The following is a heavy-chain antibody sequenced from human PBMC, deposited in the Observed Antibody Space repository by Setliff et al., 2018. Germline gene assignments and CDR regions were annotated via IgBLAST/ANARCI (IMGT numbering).Heavy chain of an antibody. CDR3: ARDGASGSPFDI. Sequence: SETLSLTCAVYGGSFSGYYWSWIRQPPGKGLEWIGEINHSGSSNYNPSLKGRFTISRDNAKNTLYLQMNSLRAEDTAVYYCARDGASGSPFDIWGQGTMVTVSS. CDR1: GGSFSGYY. V-gene: IGHV4-34*01. CDR2: INHSGSS. D-gene: IGHD1-26*01. J-gene: IGHJ3*02.